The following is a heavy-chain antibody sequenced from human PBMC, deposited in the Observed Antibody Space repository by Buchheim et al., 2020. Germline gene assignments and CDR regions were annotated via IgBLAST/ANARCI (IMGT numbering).Heavy chain of an antibody. CDR2: IRYVGSNK. Sequence: QVQLVESGGGVVQPGRSLRLSCAASGFTFSSYGMHWVRQAPGKGLEWVAFIRYVGSNKYYADSVKGRFTISRDNSKNTLYLQMNSLRAEDTAVYYCAKALVVAAAAPLDYWGQGTL. V-gene: IGHV3-30*02. J-gene: IGHJ4*02. D-gene: IGHD2-15*01. CDR1: GFTFSSYG. CDR3: AKALVVAAAAPLDY.